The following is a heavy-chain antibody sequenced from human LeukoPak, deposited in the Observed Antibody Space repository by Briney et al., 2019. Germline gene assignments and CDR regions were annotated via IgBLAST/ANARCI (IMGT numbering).Heavy chain of an antibody. V-gene: IGHV3-23*01. J-gene: IGHJ4*02. Sequence: GGSLRLSCAASGFTFSSYAMSWVRQAPGKGLEWVSAISGSGGSTYYADSVKGRFTISRDNSKNTLYLQMNSLRAEDTAVYYCAKYIVVVPAAPQFDYWGQGTLVTVSS. CDR2: ISGSGGST. CDR1: GFTFSSYA. CDR3: AKYIVVVPAAPQFDY. D-gene: IGHD2-2*01.